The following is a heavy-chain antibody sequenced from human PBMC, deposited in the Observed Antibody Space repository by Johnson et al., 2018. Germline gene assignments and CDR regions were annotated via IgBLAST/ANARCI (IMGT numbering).Heavy chain of an antibody. Sequence: VQLQESGGGLVEPGGSLRLSCAASGFTFSSYWMHWVRQAPGKGLVWVSRITSDGSSTSYAESEKGRLTISVDTSKNQFSLKLSSVTAAATAVYYCAREVGASPRTEYFQHWGQGTLVTVSS. J-gene: IGHJ1*01. CDR2: ITSDGSST. CDR3: AREVGASPRTEYFQH. V-gene: IGHV3-74*01. CDR1: GFTFSSYW. D-gene: IGHD1-26*01.